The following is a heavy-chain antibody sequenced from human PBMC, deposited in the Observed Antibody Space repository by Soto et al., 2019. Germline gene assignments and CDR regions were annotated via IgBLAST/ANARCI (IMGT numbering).Heavy chain of an antibody. Sequence: XESLSVPCSVSGGSIVDYDWSWIRQPPGKGLEWIGFIYYTGNTRYNPSLGSRVTISLDTSKNQFSLKLTSATAADTAFYYCARDVNRWELRGFFDTWGRGALVTVSS. CDR2: IYYTGNT. D-gene: IGHD1-7*01. J-gene: IGHJ5*02. V-gene: IGHV4-59*01. CDR1: GGSIVDYD. CDR3: ARDVNRWELRGFFDT.